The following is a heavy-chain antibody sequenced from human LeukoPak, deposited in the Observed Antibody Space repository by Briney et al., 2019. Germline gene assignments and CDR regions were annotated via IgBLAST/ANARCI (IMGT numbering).Heavy chain of an antibody. V-gene: IGHV4-38-2*02. CDR2: IHYSGST. CDR1: GYSISSGYY. D-gene: IGHD4-23*01. Sequence: SETLSLTCTVSGYSISSGYYWGWIRQPPGKGLEWIGYIHYSGSTNYNPSLKSRVTISVDTSKNQFSLKLSSVTAADTAVYYCARGVVNAFLDYWGQGTLVTVSS. CDR3: ARGVVNAFLDY. J-gene: IGHJ4*02.